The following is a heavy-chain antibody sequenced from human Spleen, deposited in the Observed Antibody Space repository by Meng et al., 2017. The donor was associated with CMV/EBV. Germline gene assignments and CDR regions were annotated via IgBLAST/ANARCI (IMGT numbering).Heavy chain of an antibody. J-gene: IGHJ6*02. Sequence: SETLSLTCSVSGGSIKPYYWSWIRQPPGKGPEWIGYIFYSGSTNYNPSLKSRVTISLDTSVNQFSLNLNSVTAADTAVYYCARAASSGWYWYYYGMDVWGQGTTVTVSS. V-gene: IGHV4-59*01. CDR1: GGSIKPYY. CDR3: ARAASSGWYWYYYGMDV. D-gene: IGHD6-19*01. CDR2: IFYSGST.